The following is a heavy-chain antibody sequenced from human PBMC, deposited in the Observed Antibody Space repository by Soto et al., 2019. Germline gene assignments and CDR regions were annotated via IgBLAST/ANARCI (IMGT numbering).Heavy chain of an antibody. CDR3: ARDLYDVNAFDI. Sequence: EVPLVESGGGLVQPGGSLRLSCAASGFTVSSNYMSWVRQAPGKGLEWVSVIYSGGSTYYADSVKGRFTISRDNSKNTLYLQMNSLRAEDTAVYYCARDLYDVNAFDIWGQGTMVTVSS. CDR2: IYSGGST. J-gene: IGHJ3*02. D-gene: IGHD3-10*01. V-gene: IGHV3-66*01. CDR1: GFTVSSNY.